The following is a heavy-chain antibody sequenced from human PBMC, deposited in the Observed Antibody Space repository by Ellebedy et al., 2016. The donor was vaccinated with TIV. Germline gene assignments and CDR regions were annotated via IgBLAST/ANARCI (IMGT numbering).Heavy chain of an antibody. Sequence: MPSETLSLTCTVSGGSISSGDYYWSWIRQPPGKGLEWIGYIYSSGSTYYNPSLKCRVTISVDTSQNQFSLKLSSVTAADTAVYYCAREGSYFYDSSGSFDYWGQGTLVTVSS. D-gene: IGHD3-22*01. J-gene: IGHJ4*02. CDR2: IYSSGST. CDR3: AREGSYFYDSSGSFDY. V-gene: IGHV4-30-4*01. CDR1: GGSISSGDYY.